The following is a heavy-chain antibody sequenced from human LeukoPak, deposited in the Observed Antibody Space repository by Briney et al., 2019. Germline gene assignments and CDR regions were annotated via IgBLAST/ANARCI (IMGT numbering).Heavy chain of an antibody. Sequence: GGSLRLSCAASGFTFNIYAMTWVRQAPGKGLEWVSHISGSGGITYYADSVKGRFTIFRDNSRNTLYLQMNSLRAEDTAVYYCAKTTAGNSSGRNPGWPVDYWGQGTLVTVSS. CDR3: AKTTAGNSSGRNPGWPVDY. D-gene: IGHD6-19*01. J-gene: IGHJ4*02. CDR1: GFTFNIYA. V-gene: IGHV3-23*01. CDR2: ISGSGGIT.